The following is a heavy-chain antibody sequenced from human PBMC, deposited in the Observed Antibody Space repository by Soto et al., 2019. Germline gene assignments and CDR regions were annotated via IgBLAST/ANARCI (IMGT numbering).Heavy chain of an antibody. CDR3: ARGRLRWLYLDY. V-gene: IGHV4-31*03. D-gene: IGHD4-17*01. CDR1: GDSISRGGYF. J-gene: IGHJ4*02. Sequence: QVQLQESGPGLVEPSQTLSLTCTVSGDSISRGGYFWNWIRHHPGKGLEWIGYICYSGTTFYNPSQKTRLSISVDTSNNHFSRNLTSVTAADTAVFFCARGRLRWLYLDYWGQGALGTLAS. CDR2: ICYSGTT.